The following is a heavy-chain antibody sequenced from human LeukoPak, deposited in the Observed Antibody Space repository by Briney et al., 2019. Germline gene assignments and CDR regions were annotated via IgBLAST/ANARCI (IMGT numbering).Heavy chain of an antibody. CDR2: IYSSGTT. Sequence: SETLSLTCTVSGGSISGYFWSWIRQPPGKGLDWIGYIYSSGTTYYNPSLKSRVTISVDTSKNQFSLKLSSVTAADTAVYYCARGPSYDYFYYMDVWGKGTTVTVSS. CDR3: ARGPSYDYFYYMDV. J-gene: IGHJ6*03. CDR1: GGSISGYF. V-gene: IGHV4-59*12. D-gene: IGHD2-2*01.